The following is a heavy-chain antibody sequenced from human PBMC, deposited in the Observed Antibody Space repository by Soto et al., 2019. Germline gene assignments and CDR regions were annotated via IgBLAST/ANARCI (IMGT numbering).Heavy chain of an antibody. CDR3: ATGNTQWLLFIS. V-gene: IGHV1-24*01. J-gene: IGHJ5*02. CDR1: GYTLTELS. Sequence: ASVKVSCKVSGYTLTELSMHWVRQAPGKGLEWMGGFDPEDGETIYAQKFQGRVTMTEDTSTDTAYMELSSLRSEDTAVYYCATGNTQWLLFISWGQETLVTVSS. CDR2: FDPEDGET. D-gene: IGHD3-3*01.